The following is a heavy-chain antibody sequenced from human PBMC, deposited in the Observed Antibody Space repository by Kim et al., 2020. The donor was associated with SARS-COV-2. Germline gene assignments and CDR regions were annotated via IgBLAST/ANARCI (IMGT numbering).Heavy chain of an antibody. Sequence: FPDSGRGRFTISRTNYKNMVYLQMNSLRADDTAIYYCVKARGQWRFDPWGQGTLVTVSS. D-gene: IGHD6-19*01. V-gene: IGHV3-23*01. J-gene: IGHJ5*02. CDR3: VKARGQWRFDP.